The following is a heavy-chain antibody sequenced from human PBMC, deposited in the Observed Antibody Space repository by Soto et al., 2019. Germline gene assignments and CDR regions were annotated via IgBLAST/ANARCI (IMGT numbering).Heavy chain of an antibody. D-gene: IGHD2-2*01. Sequence: GGSLRLSCAASGFTFSSYEMNWVRQAPGKGLEWVSYISKSDYTYYSDSVKGRFAISRDNAKSSVSLQMNTLRVEDTAVYYCAREDSIIIPAVSDFWGRGTLVTVSS. CDR1: GFTFSSYE. V-gene: IGHV3-48*03. CDR2: ISKSDYT. J-gene: IGHJ4*02. CDR3: AREDSIIIPAVSDF.